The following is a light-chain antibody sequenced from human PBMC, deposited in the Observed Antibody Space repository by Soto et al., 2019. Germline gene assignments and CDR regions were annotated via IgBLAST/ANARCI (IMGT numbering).Light chain of an antibody. CDR1: QSLLHSGGHNF. Sequence: DLVMTQSPVSLPVTPGEPASISCRASQSLLHSGGHNFLDWYLQKPGQSPQVLIYLGSNRASGVPDRFSGSGSGADFTLEISRVEAEDVGVYYCMQTLQTPLTFGGGTKVEIK. CDR2: LGS. V-gene: IGKV2-28*01. J-gene: IGKJ4*01. CDR3: MQTLQTPLT.